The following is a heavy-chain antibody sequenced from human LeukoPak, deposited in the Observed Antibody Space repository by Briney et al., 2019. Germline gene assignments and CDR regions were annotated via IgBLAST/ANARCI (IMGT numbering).Heavy chain of an antibody. CDR3: ARTIRFLESWFDP. Sequence: SETLSLTCTVSGGSISSYYWSWIRQPAGKGLEWIGRIYTSGNTNYSPSLKSRVTMSVDTSKNQFSLKLSSVTAADTAVYYCARTIRFLESWFDPWGQGTLVTVSS. J-gene: IGHJ5*02. CDR2: IYTSGNT. D-gene: IGHD3-3*01. V-gene: IGHV4-4*07. CDR1: GGSISSYY.